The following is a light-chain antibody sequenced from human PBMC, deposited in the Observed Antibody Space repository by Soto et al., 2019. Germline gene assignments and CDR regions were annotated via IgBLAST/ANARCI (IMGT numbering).Light chain of an antibody. CDR2: DAS. CDR1: QSVSSY. J-gene: IGKJ5*01. Sequence: EIVLTQSPATLSLSPGERATLSCRASQSVSSYLAWYQQKPGQAPRLLIYDASNRATGIPARFSGSGSGTDFTLTISILEPEDFAVYYCKQRSNWPPITSGEGTRLEI. CDR3: KQRSNWPPIT. V-gene: IGKV3-11*01.